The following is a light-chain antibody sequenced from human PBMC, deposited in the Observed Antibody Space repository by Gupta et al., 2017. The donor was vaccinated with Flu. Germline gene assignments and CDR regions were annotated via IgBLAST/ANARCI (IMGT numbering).Light chain of an antibody. CDR2: DND. V-gene: IGLV3-21*02. CDR3: QVWDSTGDHLWV. Sequence: SYVLTQPPLVSVAPGQTAKITCGETNIGSESVHWYQQKPGQAPTLVVYDNDDRPPGIPERFSGSNSGITATLSISRVEAGDEADYYCQVWDSTGDHLWVFGGGTKLTVL. J-gene: IGLJ3*02. CDR1: NIGSES.